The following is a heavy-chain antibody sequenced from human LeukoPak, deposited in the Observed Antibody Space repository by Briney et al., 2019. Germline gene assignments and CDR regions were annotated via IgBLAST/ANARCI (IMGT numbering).Heavy chain of an antibody. CDR2: IYHSGST. CDR1: GGSISSSNW. CDR3: ARVIEGGYSYGSYYYYMDV. Sequence: PSETLSLTCAVSGGSISSSNWWSWVRQPPGQGLEWIGEIYHSGSTNYNPSLKSRVTISVDTSKNQFSLKLSSVTAADTAVYYCARVIEGGYSYGSYYYYMDVWGKGTTVTISS. D-gene: IGHD5-18*01. J-gene: IGHJ6*03. V-gene: IGHV4-4*02.